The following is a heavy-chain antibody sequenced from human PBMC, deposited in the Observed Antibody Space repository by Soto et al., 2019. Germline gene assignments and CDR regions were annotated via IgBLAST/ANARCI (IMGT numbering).Heavy chain of an antibody. J-gene: IGHJ4*02. V-gene: IGHV4-31*03. CDR1: GGSISSGGYY. CDR3: ARVVVGAKLLDY. CDR2: IYYSGST. Sequence: SETLSLTCTVSGGSISSGGYYWSWIRQHPGKGLEWIGYIYYSGSTYYNPSLKSRVTISVDTSKNQFSLKLSSVTAADTAVYYCARVVVGAKLLDYWGQGTLVTVSS. D-gene: IGHD1-26*01.